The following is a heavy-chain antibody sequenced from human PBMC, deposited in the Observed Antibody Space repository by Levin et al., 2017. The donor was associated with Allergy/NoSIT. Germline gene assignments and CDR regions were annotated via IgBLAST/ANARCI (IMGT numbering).Heavy chain of an antibody. Sequence: GGSLRLSCAASGFTFSSYGMHWVRQAQGKGLEWVAVIWDDGYKKYYADSVKGRFTISRDNSKNTLYLQMNSLRAEDTAVYYCARVLRFYYYYYMDVWGKGTTVTVSS. CDR1: GFTFSSYG. J-gene: IGHJ6*03. CDR3: ARVLRFYYYYYMDV. D-gene: IGHD5-12*01. V-gene: IGHV3-33*01. CDR2: IWDDGYKK.